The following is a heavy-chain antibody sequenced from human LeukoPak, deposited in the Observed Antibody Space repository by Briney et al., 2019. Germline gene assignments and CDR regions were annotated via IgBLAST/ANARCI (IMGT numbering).Heavy chain of an antibody. V-gene: IGHV6-1*01. Sequence: SQTLSLTCVIYGDSVSSNLATWNSIRQSPSRGLEWLRRTYYRSKWSNDYAVSVNSRLTINPDTSKNHFSLQLRFVTPEDTALYFCARALGVVFDYWGQGTLVTVSS. J-gene: IGHJ4*02. D-gene: IGHD2-8*01. CDR1: GDSVSSNLAT. CDR3: ARALGVVFDY. CDR2: TYYRSKWSN.